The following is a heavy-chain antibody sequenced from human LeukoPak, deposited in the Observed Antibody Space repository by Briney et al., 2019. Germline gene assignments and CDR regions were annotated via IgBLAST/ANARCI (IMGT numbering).Heavy chain of an antibody. CDR3: ARDSQDIVVVPALFDY. V-gene: IGHV3-69-1*01. CDR2: ISSSSTI. J-gene: IGHJ4*02. D-gene: IGHD2-2*01. Sequence: KPGGSLRLSCAASGFTFSNAWMSWVRQAPGKGLEWVSYISSSSTIYYADSVRGRFTISRDNAKNSLYLQMNSLRAEDTAVYYCARDSQDIVVVPALFDYWGQGTLVTVSS. CDR1: GFTFSNAW.